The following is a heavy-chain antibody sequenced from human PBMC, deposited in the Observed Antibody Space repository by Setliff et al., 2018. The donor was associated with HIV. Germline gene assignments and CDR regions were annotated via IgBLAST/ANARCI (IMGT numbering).Heavy chain of an antibody. V-gene: IGHV3-73*01. J-gene: IGHJ4*02. CDR2: IKDRTDNYAT. CDR3: TRPQYIYENGGSDY. Sequence: WIRQPPGKGLEWLGRIKDRTDNYATACAASVKGRFTIFRDDSANTAYLQINSLEIEDTAVYYCTRPQYIYENGGSDYWGQGTLVTVSS. D-gene: IGHD3-22*01.